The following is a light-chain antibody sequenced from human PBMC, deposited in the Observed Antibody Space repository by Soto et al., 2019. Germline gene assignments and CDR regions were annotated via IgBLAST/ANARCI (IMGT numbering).Light chain of an antibody. J-gene: IGKJ3*01. CDR3: QQSYSTSFT. CDR1: QSISSY. V-gene: IGKV1-39*01. Sequence: DIQMTQSPSSLSASVGDRVTITCRASQSISSYLNWYQQKPGKAPKLLIYAASSLQSGVPSRFSGSGSGTDLTLTISSLQPEDFATYYCQQSYSTSFTGGPGPKVDIK. CDR2: AAS.